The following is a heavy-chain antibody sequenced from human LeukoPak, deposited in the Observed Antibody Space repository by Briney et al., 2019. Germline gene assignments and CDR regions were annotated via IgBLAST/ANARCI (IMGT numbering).Heavy chain of an antibody. CDR1: GLTFSYAW. CDR3: TTHFPVTTFY. Sequence: GGSLRLSCAASGLTFSYAWMSWVRQAPGKGLEWVGHIKSKTDGGTTDYAAPVKGRFTISRDDSKNTLYLQMSSLKTEDTAVYYCTTHFPVTTFYWGQGTLVTVSS. CDR2: IKSKTDGGTT. J-gene: IGHJ4*02. D-gene: IGHD4-17*01. V-gene: IGHV3-15*01.